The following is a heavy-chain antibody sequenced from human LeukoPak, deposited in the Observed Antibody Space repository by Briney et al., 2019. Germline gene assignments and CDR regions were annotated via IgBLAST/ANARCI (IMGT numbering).Heavy chain of an antibody. CDR3: AREPISGVVTRVYYYGMDV. CDR1: GFTFSSYA. D-gene: IGHD3-3*01. V-gene: IGHV3-30*04. J-gene: IGHJ6*02. CDR2: ISYDGSNK. Sequence: GRSLRLSCAASGFTFSSYAMHWVRQAPGKGLEWVAVISYDGSNKYYADSVKGRFTISRDNSKNTLYLQMNSLRAEDTAVYYCAREPISGVVTRVYYYGMDVWGQGTTVTVSS.